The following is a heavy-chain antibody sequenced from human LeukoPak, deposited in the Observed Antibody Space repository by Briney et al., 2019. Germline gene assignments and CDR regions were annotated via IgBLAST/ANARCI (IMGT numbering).Heavy chain of an antibody. D-gene: IGHD5-12*01. CDR3: ARARGGEATAFDY. CDR2: IIPIFGTA. Sequence: SVKVSCKASGCTFSSYAISWVRQAPGQWLEWMGGIIPIFGTANYAQKFQGRVTITTDESTSTAYMELSSLRSEDTAVYYCARARGGEATAFDYWGQGTLVTVSS. CDR1: GCTFSSYA. V-gene: IGHV1-69*05. J-gene: IGHJ4*02.